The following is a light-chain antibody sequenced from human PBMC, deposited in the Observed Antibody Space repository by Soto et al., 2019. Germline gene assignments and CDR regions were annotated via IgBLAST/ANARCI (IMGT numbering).Light chain of an antibody. CDR1: SSNIGNNH. Sequence: QSVLTQPPSVSAAPGQKVTISCSGSSSNIGNNHASWYQHLPGTAPKLLIYDNNKRPSVIPDRFSGSKSGTSATLGITGLQTGDEADYYCGTWDSSLSAWVFGGGTKLTVL. CDR2: DNN. V-gene: IGLV1-51*01. J-gene: IGLJ3*02. CDR3: GTWDSSLSAWV.